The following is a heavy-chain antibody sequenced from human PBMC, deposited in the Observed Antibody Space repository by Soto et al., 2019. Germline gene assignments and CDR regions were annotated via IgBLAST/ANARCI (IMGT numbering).Heavy chain of an antibody. CDR2: ISYSGST. CDR1: GGSISSGGYF. CDR3: ANGSNTHFYGPGSYYSCADY. J-gene: IGHJ4*02. D-gene: IGHD3-10*01. V-gene: IGHV4-31*03. Sequence: QVQLQESGPGLVKPSQTLSLTCTVSGGSISSGGYFWSWIRQHPGKGLEWIGYISYSGSTYYNPSPKCRVTISLDTSNNPFSLKLSPVTAADAAVYYFANGSNTHFYGPGSYYSCADYWGQGTLVTVSS.